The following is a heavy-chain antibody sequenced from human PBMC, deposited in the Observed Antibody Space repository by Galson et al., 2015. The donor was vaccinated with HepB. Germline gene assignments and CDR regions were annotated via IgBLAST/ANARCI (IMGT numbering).Heavy chain of an antibody. J-gene: IGHJ6*02. D-gene: IGHD6-13*01. CDR1: GFTFSGSG. CDR2: IRNRANNYAT. CDR3: TRPGYGSSWFLDYSHGMDI. V-gene: IGHV3-73*01. Sequence: SLRLSCAASGFTFSGSGIHWVRLASGKGLEWVGRIRNRANNYATAYAASVRGRFTVSRDDSKNTAYLQMNSLKPEDTAVYYFTRPGYGSSWFLDYSHGMDIWGQGTTVTVSS.